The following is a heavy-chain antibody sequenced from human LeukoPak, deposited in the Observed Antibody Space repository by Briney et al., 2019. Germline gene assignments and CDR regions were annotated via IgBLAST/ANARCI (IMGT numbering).Heavy chain of an antibody. CDR1: GGSISNSY. V-gene: IGHV4-59*08. CDR3: ASSGGGYVLDS. CDR2: MYYSGST. D-gene: IGHD5-12*01. Sequence: SETLSLTCTVSGGSISNSYWSWIRQPPGKGLEWIGYMYYSGSTYYNPSLKSRVTMSVDMSKNQFSLKLSSVTAADTAVYYCASSGGGYVLDSWGQGTLVTVSS. J-gene: IGHJ4*02.